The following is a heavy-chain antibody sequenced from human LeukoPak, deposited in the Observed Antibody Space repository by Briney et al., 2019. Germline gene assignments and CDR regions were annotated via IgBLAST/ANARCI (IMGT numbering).Heavy chain of an antibody. CDR2: IKQDGSAK. Sequence: GGSLRLSCAASGFTFSNSWMSRVRQAPGKGLEWVANIKQDGSAKYYVDSVKGRFTISRDNAKNSMYLQMNSLRDEDTAVYYCARDYPCSGGACPFDYWGQGTLVTVSS. D-gene: IGHD2-15*01. J-gene: IGHJ4*02. V-gene: IGHV3-7*04. CDR3: ARDYPCSGGACPFDY. CDR1: GFTFSNSW.